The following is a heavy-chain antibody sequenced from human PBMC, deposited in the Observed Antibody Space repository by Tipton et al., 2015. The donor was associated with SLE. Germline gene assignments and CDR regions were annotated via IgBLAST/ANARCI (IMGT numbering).Heavy chain of an antibody. CDR2: INHSGST. D-gene: IGHD2-8*01. CDR1: GGSFSGYY. J-gene: IGHJ4*02. CDR3: ARPNCTNGVCYTAGFDY. Sequence: TLSLTCAVYGGSFSGYYWSWIRQPPGKGLEWIGEINHSGSTNYNPPLKSRVTISVDTSKNQFSLKLSSVTAADTAVYYCARPNCTNGVCYTAGFDYWGQGTLVTVSS. V-gene: IGHV4-34*01.